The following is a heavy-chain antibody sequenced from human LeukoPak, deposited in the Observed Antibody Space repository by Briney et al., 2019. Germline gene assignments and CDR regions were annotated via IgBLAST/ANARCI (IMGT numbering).Heavy chain of an antibody. V-gene: IGHV4-59*01. CDR2: IHHSGST. D-gene: IGHD2-21*02. CDR3: AREVNCGGDCYSLDY. CDR1: GGSITSYY. J-gene: IGHJ4*02. Sequence: SETLSLTCTVSGGSITSYYWSWIRQPPGKGLEWIGYIHHSGSTNYNPSLESRVTISVDTSKNQFSLKLSSVTAADTAVYYCAREVNCGGDCYSLDYGGQGTLVTVSS.